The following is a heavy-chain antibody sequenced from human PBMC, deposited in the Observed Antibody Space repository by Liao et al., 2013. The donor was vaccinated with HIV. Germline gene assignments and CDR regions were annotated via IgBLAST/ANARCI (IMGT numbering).Heavy chain of an antibody. Sequence: QVQLQESGPGLVKPSQTLSLTCTVSGGSISSGSYYWSWIRQPAGKGLEWIGRIYTSGSTNYNPSLKSRVTISVDTSKNQFSLKLSSVTAADTAVYYCARDSSYYYDSSGYQPPYYFDYWGQGTLVTVSS. J-gene: IGHJ4*02. CDR3: ARDSSYYYDSSGYQPPYYFDY. CDR2: IYTSGST. V-gene: IGHV4-61*02. CDR1: GGSISSGSYY. D-gene: IGHD3-22*01.